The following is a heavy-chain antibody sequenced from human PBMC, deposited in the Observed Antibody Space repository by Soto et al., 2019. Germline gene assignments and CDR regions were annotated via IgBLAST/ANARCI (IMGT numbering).Heavy chain of an antibody. CDR2: IYWGDDK. J-gene: IGHJ4*02. D-gene: IGHD1-1*01. Sequence: QITLKESGTTLVKPTQSLTLTCTFSGFSLSTSGVGVGWIRRPPGKALAGLALIYWGDDKRYRPSLKNRLTITKDTSKNQVVLTMTNMDPVDTATYYCAHSRGGTGTTTGRFDYWGQGTLVTVSS. CDR3: AHSRGGTGTTTGRFDY. CDR1: GFSLSTSGVG. V-gene: IGHV2-5*02.